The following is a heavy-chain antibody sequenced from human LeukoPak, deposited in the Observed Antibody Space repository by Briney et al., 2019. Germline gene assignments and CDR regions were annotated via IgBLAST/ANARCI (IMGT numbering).Heavy chain of an antibody. CDR2: IYYSGST. D-gene: IGHD6-13*01. V-gene: IGHV4-38-2*02. Sequence: SETLSLTCTVSGYSISSGYYWGWIRQPPGKGLEWIGSIYYSGSTYYNPSLKSRVTISVDTSKNQFSLKLSSVTAADTAVYYCAREFGGIAAAGTPADYWGQGTLVTVSS. CDR1: GYSISSGYY. CDR3: AREFGGIAAAGTPADY. J-gene: IGHJ4*02.